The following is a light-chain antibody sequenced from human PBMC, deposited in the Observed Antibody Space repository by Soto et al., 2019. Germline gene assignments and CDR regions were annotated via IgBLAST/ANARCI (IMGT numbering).Light chain of an antibody. CDR1: QSVSSGY. V-gene: IGKV3-20*01. CDR2: GAS. Sequence: EIVLTQSPGTLSLSPGERATLSCRASQSVSSGYLAWYQQQPGQAPRLLIYGASSRATGIPDRFSGSGSGTDFTLTISRLDPEDFAVYYCQQYVSSQTFGHGTKVEIK. CDR3: QQYVSSQT. J-gene: IGKJ1*01.